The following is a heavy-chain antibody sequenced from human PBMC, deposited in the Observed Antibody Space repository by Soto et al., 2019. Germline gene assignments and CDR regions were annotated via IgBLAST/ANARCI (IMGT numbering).Heavy chain of an antibody. D-gene: IGHD6-6*01. CDR1: GGSISSYY. CDR2: IYYSGST. V-gene: IGHV4-59*01. CDR3: GRVKIAARPLQYYYYGRDV. Sequence: SETLSLTCTVSGGSISSYYWSWIRQPPGKGLEWIGYIYYSGSTNYNPSLKSRVTISVDTSKNQFSLKLSSVTAADTAVYYCGRVKIAARPLQYYYYGRDVGAKGTTVTVSS. J-gene: IGHJ6*04.